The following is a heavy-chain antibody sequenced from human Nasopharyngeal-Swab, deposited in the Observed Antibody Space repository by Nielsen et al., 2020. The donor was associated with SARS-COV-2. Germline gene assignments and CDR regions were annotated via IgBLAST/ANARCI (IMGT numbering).Heavy chain of an antibody. CDR2: ISAYNGNT. V-gene: IGHV1-18*01. J-gene: IGHJ6*02. CDR3: ARESGSSWPEQQYYYYYGMDV. Sequence: ASVKVSCKASGYTFTSYGISWVRRAPGQGLEWMGWISAYNGNTNYAQKLQGRVTMTTDTSTSTAYMELRSLRSDDTAVYYCARESGSSWPEQQYYYYYGMDVWGQGTTVTVSS. CDR1: GYTFTSYG. D-gene: IGHD6-13*01.